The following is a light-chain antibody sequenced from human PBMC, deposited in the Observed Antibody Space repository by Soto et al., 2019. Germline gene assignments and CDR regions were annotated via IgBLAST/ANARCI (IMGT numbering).Light chain of an antibody. CDR1: QSVRGTF. CDR2: GAS. CDR3: QHLGGSPRT. Sequence: EVVLTQSPDTLSLSPGDRATLSCRASQSVRGTFLAWYQQQAGQAPRLLIYGASSRATGIPDRFSGRGSCTEFTLIISSLEPEDFAVYYCQHLGGSPRTLGQGTKVDIK. J-gene: IGKJ1*01. V-gene: IGKV3-20*01.